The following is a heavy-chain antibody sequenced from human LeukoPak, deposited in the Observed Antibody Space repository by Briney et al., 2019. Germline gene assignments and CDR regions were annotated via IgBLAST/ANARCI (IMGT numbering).Heavy chain of an antibody. CDR1: GFTFSSYW. Sequence: PGGSLRLSCAASGFTFSSYWMSWVRQAPGKGLEWAANINQDGSEKYYVDSVKGRFAISRDNAKNSLYLQMNSLRAEDTAVYYCARDTPFSSGWYGGDYWGQGTLVTVSS. J-gene: IGHJ4*02. V-gene: IGHV3-7*04. CDR2: INQDGSEK. CDR3: ARDTPFSSGWYGGDY. D-gene: IGHD6-19*01.